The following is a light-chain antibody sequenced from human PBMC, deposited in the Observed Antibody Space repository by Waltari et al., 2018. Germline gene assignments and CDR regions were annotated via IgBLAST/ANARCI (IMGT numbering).Light chain of an antibody. CDR1: SSDIGSYNF. CDR2: DFS. V-gene: IGLV2-14*01. CDR3: NSYTTGSSLTVI. Sequence: QSALTQPASVSGSPGQSITTPCAGTSSDIGSYNFLCWYQPHQGKSPKLIIYDFSNRPSGVSDRFSGSKSGNTASLTISGLQADDEATYYCNSYTTGSSLTVIFGGGTKLTVL. J-gene: IGLJ2*01.